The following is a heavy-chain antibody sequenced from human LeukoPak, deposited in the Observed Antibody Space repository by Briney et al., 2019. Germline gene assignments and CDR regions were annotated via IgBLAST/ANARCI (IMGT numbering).Heavy chain of an antibody. CDR3: ARDVEIYYGSGSPTQYYYYYGMDV. Sequence: GAPVKVSCKASGYTFTSYGISWVRQAPGQGLEWMGWISAYNGNTNYAQKLQGRVTMTTDTSTSTAYMELRSLRSDDTAVYYCARDVEIYYGSGSPTQYYYYYGMDVWGQGTTVTVSS. D-gene: IGHD3-10*01. CDR1: GYTFTSYG. CDR2: ISAYNGNT. V-gene: IGHV1-18*01. J-gene: IGHJ6*02.